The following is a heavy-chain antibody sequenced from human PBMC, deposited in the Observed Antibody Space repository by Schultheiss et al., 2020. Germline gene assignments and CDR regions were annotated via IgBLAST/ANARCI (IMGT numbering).Heavy chain of an antibody. CDR2: MNPNSGNT. CDR3: ARGGIAVAGHSDY. J-gene: IGHJ4*02. D-gene: IGHD6-19*01. Sequence: ASVKVSCKASGYTFTSYDINWVRQATGQGLEWMGWMNPNSGNTGYAQKFQGRVTMTRDTSISTAYMELSRLRSDDTAVYYCARGGIAVAGHSDYWGQGTLVTVSS. V-gene: IGHV1-8*01. CDR1: GYTFTSYD.